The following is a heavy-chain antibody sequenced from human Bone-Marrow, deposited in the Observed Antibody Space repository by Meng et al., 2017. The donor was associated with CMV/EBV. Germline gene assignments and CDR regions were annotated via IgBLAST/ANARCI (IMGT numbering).Heavy chain of an antibody. Sequence: GESLKISCAASGFTFSSYSMNWVRQAPGKGLEWVSSISSSSSYIYYADSVKGRFTISRDNAKNSLYLQMNSLRAEDTALYYCARVGRGSGYSSSWDYWGQGTLATVSS. D-gene: IGHD6-13*01. CDR2: ISSSSSYI. CDR3: ARVGRGSGYSSSWDY. CDR1: GFTFSSYS. V-gene: IGHV3-21*04. J-gene: IGHJ4*02.